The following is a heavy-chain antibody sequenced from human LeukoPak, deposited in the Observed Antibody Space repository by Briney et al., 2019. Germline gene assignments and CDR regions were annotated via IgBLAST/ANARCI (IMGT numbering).Heavy chain of an antibody. J-gene: IGHJ5*02. CDR3: ARRHSGSYYGKHWFDP. CDR2: SYYSGST. Sequence: PSETLSLTCTLSGGSISSISYSWGWIRQPPGKGLEWIGSSYYSGSTDYNPSLKSRVSIFVDTSKNQLSLHLSSVTAADTAVYYCARRHSGSYYGKHWFDPWGQGTLVTVSS. CDR1: GGSISSISYS. D-gene: IGHD1-26*01. V-gene: IGHV4-39*01.